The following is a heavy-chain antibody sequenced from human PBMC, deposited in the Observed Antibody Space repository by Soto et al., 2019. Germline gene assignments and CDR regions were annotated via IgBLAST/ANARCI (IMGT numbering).Heavy chain of an antibody. Sequence: PVGSLRLSCAASGFTFSSYSMNWVRQAPGKGLEWVSSISSSSSYIYYADSVKGRFTISRDNAKNSLYLQMNSLRAEDTAVYYCAREMTSRYYYDSSGPDDAFDIWGHGTIVTVS. J-gene: IGHJ3*02. V-gene: IGHV3-21*01. D-gene: IGHD3-22*01. CDR3: AREMTSRYYYDSSGPDDAFDI. CDR2: ISSSSSYI. CDR1: GFTFSSYS.